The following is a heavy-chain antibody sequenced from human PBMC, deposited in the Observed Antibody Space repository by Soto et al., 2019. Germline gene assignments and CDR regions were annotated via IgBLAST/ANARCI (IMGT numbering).Heavy chain of an antibody. J-gene: IGHJ4*02. D-gene: IGHD5-12*01. CDR3: AVATDKDYFDY. CDR2: IYYSGST. V-gene: IGHV4-59*12. CDR1: GGSISSYY. Sequence: SETLSLTCTVSGGSISSYYWSWIRQPPGKGLEWIGYIYYSGSTNYNPSLKSRVTISVDTSKNQFSLKLSSVTAADTAVYYCAVATDKDYFDYWGQGTLVTVS.